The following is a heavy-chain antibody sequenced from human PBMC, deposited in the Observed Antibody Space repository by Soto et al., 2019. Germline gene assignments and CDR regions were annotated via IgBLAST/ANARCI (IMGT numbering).Heavy chain of an antibody. J-gene: IGHJ2*01. CDR1: GYTFTSYD. D-gene: IGHD2-15*01. CDR2: MNPNSGKA. Sequence: QVQLVQSGAEVKKPGASVKVSCKASGYTFTSYDINWVRQAAGQGLEWIGWMNPNSGKAVYAQKFQCRVTMAGNTSVSTAYMELSSLRSDDTAVYFCARGLVVVCATYWYFDLWGRGTLVTVSS. CDR3: ARGLVVVCATYWYFDL. V-gene: IGHV1-8*01.